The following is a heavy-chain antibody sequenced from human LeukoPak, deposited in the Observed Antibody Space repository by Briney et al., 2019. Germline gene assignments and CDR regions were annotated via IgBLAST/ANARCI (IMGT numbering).Heavy chain of an antibody. J-gene: IGHJ4*02. V-gene: IGHV5-51*01. D-gene: IGHD2-15*01. CDR1: GYTFTSYW. CDR3: ARRYCSSDSCYYFDY. Sequence: GESLKISCKGSGYTFTSYWISWVRQMPGRGLEWVGVIYPGDSDTRYSPSFQGQVTISADKSISAAYLQWNSLKASDTAMYYCARRYCSSDSCYYFDYWGQGTLVTVSS. CDR2: IYPGDSDT.